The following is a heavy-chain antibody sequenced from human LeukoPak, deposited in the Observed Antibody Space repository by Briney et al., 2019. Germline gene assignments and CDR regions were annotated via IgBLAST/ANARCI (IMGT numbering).Heavy chain of an antibody. CDR3: ATEHWGPNS. CDR1: GFTFSSSW. V-gene: IGHV3-7*01. CDR2: IKGDGSDK. J-gene: IGHJ4*02. D-gene: IGHD3-16*01. Sequence: GGSLRLSCAASGFTFSSSWMTWVRQAPGRGLEWLANIKGDGSDKNYVDSVKGRFTISRDNAKNSLFLQMSSLRGEDTALYYCATEHWGPNSWGQGTLVTVSS.